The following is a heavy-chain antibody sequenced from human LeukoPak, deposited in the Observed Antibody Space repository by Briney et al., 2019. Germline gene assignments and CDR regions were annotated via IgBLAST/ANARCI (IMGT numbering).Heavy chain of an antibody. J-gene: IGHJ5*02. V-gene: IGHV1-58*02. D-gene: IGHD6-19*01. CDR1: GFTFTSSA. Sequence: SVKVSCKASGFTFTSSAMQWVRQARGQRLEWIGWIVIGSGNTNYAQKFQERVTITRDMSTSTAYMELSSLRSEDTAVYYCAARRGIAVNWFDPWGQGTLVTVSS. CDR3: AARRGIAVNWFDP. CDR2: IVIGSGNT.